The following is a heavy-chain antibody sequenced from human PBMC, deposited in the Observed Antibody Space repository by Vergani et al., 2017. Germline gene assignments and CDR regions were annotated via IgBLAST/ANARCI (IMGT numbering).Heavy chain of an antibody. Sequence: VQLPESGPGLLKPSETLSLTCSVSGASISSYYWSWVRQRPGMGLDWIGYIYYSGTTYYNPSLESRLTISLDTSENHLSLKLTSVTAADTAVYYCARQKDYYMDVWGKGATVTVS. CDR1: GASISSYY. CDR2: IYYSGTT. J-gene: IGHJ6*03. V-gene: IGHV4-59*06. CDR3: ARQKDYYMDV.